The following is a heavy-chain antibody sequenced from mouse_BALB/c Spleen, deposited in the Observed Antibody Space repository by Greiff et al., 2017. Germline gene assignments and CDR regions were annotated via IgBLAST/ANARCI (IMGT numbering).Heavy chain of an antibody. Sequence: EVKLMESGGGLVKPGGSLKLSCAASGFTFSSYAMSWVRQSPEKRLEWVAEISSGGSYTYYPDTVTGRFTISRDNAKNTLYLEMSSLRSEDTAMYYCARCYGNYYFDVWGAGTTVTVSS. CDR1: GFTFSSYA. V-gene: IGHV5-9-4*01. CDR3: ARCYGNYYFDV. D-gene: IGHD2-1*01. CDR2: ISSGGSYT. J-gene: IGHJ1*01.